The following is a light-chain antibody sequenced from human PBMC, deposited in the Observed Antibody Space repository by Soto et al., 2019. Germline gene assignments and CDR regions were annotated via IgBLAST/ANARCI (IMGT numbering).Light chain of an antibody. CDR2: DAS. CDR1: QTISSW. J-gene: IGKJ1*01. V-gene: IGKV1-5*01. CDR3: QQYENYWT. Sequence: DIQMTQYPFTLSASVGDRVTITCRASQTISSWLAWYQQIPGKAPKLLIYDASNLESGVPSRLSGSGSGTEFTLTISSLKPEDFAVYYCQQYENYWTFGQGTKVDIK.